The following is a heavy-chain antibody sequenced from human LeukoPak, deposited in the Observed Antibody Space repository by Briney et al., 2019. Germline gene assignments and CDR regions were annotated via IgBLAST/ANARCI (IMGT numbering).Heavy chain of an antibody. V-gene: IGHV1-69*13. J-gene: IGHJ4*02. CDR1: GGTFSSYA. CDR3: ARYGKDWNDEGDY. D-gene: IGHD1-1*01. Sequence: SVKVSCKASGGTFSSYAISWVRQAPGEGLEWMGGIIPIFGTANYAQKFQGRVTLTADESTSTAYMELSSLRSEDTAVYYCARYGKDWNDEGDYWGQGTLVTVSS. CDR2: IIPIFGTA.